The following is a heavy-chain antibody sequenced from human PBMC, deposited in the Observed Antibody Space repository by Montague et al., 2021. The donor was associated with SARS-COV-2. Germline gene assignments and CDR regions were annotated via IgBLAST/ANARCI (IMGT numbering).Heavy chain of an antibody. Sequence: PALAKPTQTLTLTCTVSGFSLSSSGVGVGWIRQPPGKALEWLALFYWYDDKRYSPSLKSRLTITKDTSKNQVVLTMTNMDPVDTATYYRAHKGAMAGSVVDWRYWGQGTLVTVSS. J-gene: IGHJ1*01. V-gene: IGHV2-5*01. D-gene: IGHD6-19*01. CDR3: AHKGAMAGSVVDWRY. CDR1: GFSLSSSGVG. CDR2: FYWYDDK.